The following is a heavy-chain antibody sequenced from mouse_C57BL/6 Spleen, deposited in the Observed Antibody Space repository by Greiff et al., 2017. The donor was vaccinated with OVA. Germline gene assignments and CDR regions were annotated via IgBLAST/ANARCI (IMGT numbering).Heavy chain of an antibody. CDR1: GFTFSSYG. D-gene: IGHD2-4*01. J-gene: IGHJ2*01. Sequence: EVKLVESGGDLVKPGGSLKLSCAASGFTFSSYGMSWVRQTPDKRLEWVATISSGGSYTYYPDSVKGRFTISRDNAKNTLYLQMSSLKSEDTAMYYCARQAITLDYWGQGTTLTVSS. CDR2: ISSGGSYT. CDR3: ARQAITLDY. V-gene: IGHV5-6*01.